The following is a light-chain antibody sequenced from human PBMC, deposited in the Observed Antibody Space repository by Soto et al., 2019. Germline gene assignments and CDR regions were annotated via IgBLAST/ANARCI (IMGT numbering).Light chain of an antibody. Sequence: EIVLTQSPGTLSLSPGERATLSCRASQSVGSSYLAWYRQKPGQSPKLLIYWASSRGSGVPDRFNGSGSGTDFTLTISSLQAEDVAIYYCHQYYTTPNTFGQGTNLEVK. CDR3: HQYYTTPNT. V-gene: IGKV4-1*01. CDR1: QSVGSSY. CDR2: WAS. J-gene: IGKJ2*01.